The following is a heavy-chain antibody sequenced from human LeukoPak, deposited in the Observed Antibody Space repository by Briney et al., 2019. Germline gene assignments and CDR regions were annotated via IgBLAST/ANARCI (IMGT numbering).Heavy chain of an antibody. J-gene: IGHJ4*02. D-gene: IGHD6-19*01. CDR3: ARDGYSSGWTFDY. CDR2: ISSDGSYT. Sequence: GGSLRLSCAASGFTFSSYWMHWVRQAPGKGLVWVSRISSDGSYTNYADSVKGRFTSSRDNAKNTLYLQMSSLRAEDTAVYYCARDGYSSGWTFDYWGQGTQVTVSS. V-gene: IGHV3-74*01. CDR1: GFTFSSYW.